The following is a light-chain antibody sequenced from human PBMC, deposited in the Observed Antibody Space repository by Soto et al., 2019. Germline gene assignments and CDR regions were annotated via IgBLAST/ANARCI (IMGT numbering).Light chain of an antibody. J-gene: IGLJ1*01. CDR2: EGI. V-gene: IGLV2-23*01. CDR3: CSYVGATTYV. CDR1: SSTVGGFNV. Sequence: QSALTQPASVSGSAGQSITISCTGTSSTVGGFNVVSLYQQHPGKAPNVIIYEGIKRPSGISNRFSGSNSGSTASLTISGLQAEDEADYYCCSYVGATTYVFGTGTKVTVL.